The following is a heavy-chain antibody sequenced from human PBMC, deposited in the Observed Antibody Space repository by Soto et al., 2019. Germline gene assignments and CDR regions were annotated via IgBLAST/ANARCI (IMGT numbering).Heavy chain of an antibody. CDR1: GGSISSSSYY. D-gene: IGHD3-9*01. CDR3: ALVSYSAFDI. V-gene: IGHV4-39*01. Sequence: QLQLQESGPGLVKPSETLSLTCTVSGGSISSSSYYWGWIRQPPGKGLEWIGSIYYSGSTYYNPSVKSPVTLSVDTSKNQFSLKLSSVTAADTAVYYCALVSYSAFDIWGQGTMVTVSS. CDR2: IYYSGST. J-gene: IGHJ3*02.